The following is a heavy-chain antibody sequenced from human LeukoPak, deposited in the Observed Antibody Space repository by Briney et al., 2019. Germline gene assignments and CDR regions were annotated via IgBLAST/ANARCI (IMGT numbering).Heavy chain of an antibody. CDR1: GYTFTSYD. D-gene: IGHD3-16*01. J-gene: IGHJ6*03. Sequence: ASVKVSCKASGYTFTSYDINWVRQATGQGLEWMGWMNPNSGNTGYAQKLQGRVTMTRNTSISTAYMELSSLRSEDTAVYYCASAQGGPYYYYYMDVWGKGTTVTVSS. CDR2: MNPNSGNT. V-gene: IGHV1-8*01. CDR3: ASAQGGPYYYYYMDV.